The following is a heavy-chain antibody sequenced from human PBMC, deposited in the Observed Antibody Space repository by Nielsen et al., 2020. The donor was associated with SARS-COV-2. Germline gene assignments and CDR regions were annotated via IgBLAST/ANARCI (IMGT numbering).Heavy chain of an antibody. V-gene: IGHV3-30*18. J-gene: IGHJ4*02. Sequence: GESLKISCVASGFTFSSYGMHWVRQAPGKGLEWVAVISYDGSNKYYADSVKGRFTISRDNSKNTLYLQMNSLRAEDTAVYYCAKGPSIAAYFDYWGQGTLVTVSS. CDR1: GFTFSSYG. D-gene: IGHD6-25*01. CDR2: ISYDGSNK. CDR3: AKGPSIAAYFDY.